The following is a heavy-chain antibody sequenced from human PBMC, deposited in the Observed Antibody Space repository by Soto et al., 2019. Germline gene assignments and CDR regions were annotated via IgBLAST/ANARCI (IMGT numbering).Heavy chain of an antibody. Sequence: EVQLVESGGDLVRPGGSLRLSCAACGFSFSDAWIHWSPQPPGRGPEWVGGIKSKFNGGTTDYAAPVKGRFTISRDDSRSTLYLQMDSLRIEDTAMYYCTVHSITTSGAHFWGQGTLVTVSS. J-gene: IGHJ4*02. CDR3: TVHSITTSGAHF. CDR1: GFSFSDAW. CDR2: IKSKFNGGTT. V-gene: IGHV3-15*07. D-gene: IGHD2-15*01.